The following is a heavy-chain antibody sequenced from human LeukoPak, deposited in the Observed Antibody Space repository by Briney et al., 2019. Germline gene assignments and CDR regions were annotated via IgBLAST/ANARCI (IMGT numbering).Heavy chain of an antibody. CDR2: IIPILGIA. D-gene: IGHD6-13*01. J-gene: IGHJ4*02. CDR1: GGTFSSYA. Sequence: ASLKVSCKASGGTFSSYAISWVRQAPGQGLEWMGRIIPILGIANYAQKFQGRVTITADKSTSTAYMELSSLRSEDTAVYYCARGKGYSSSWYYYWGQGTLVTVSS. CDR3: ARGKGYSSSWYYY. V-gene: IGHV1-69*04.